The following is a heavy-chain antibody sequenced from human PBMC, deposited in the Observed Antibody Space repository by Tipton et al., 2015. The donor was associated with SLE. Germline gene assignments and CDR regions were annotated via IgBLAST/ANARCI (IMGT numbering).Heavy chain of an antibody. V-gene: IGHV4-31*03. D-gene: IGHD1-7*01. CDR3: ARATDWNLSPDV. CDR1: GDSISNGDDY. CDR2: IYYGGGT. J-gene: IGHJ6*04. Sequence: TLSLTCTVSGDSISNGDDYWSWIRQPPGKGLEWIGNIYYGGGTYYNPSLESRVTISVDTSKDQFSLRLTSVTAADTAVYYCARATDWNLSPDVWGKGTTVTVSS.